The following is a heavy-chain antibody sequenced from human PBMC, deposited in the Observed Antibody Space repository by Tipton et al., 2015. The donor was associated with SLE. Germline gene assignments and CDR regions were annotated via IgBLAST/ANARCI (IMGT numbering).Heavy chain of an antibody. V-gene: IGHV4-59*01. Sequence: TLSLTCTVSGGSISSYYWSWIRQPPGKGLEWIGYIYYSGSTNYSGSTNYNPSLKSRVTISLDTPKSQFSLKLSSVTAADTAVYYCARGGVLGFHPSAFDIWGQGTMVTVSS. CDR3: ARGGVLGFHPSAFDI. J-gene: IGHJ3*02. CDR2: IYYSGSTNYSGST. D-gene: IGHD3-10*01. CDR1: GGSISSYY.